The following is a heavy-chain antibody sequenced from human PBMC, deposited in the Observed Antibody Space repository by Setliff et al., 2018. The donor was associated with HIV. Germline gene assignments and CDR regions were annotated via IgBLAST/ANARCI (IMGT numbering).Heavy chain of an antibody. CDR2: THPSGGSP. Sequence: ASVKVSCKASGYSFTRYYMHWVRQAPGQGFEWMGITHPSGGSPNYAQKFQGRVTMTRDMSTSTVYMELSSLRSEDTAVYYCARDRRDGLYYHGMDVWGQGTTVTVSS. D-gene: IGHD5-12*01. CDR1: GYSFTRYY. J-gene: IGHJ6*02. V-gene: IGHV1-46*01. CDR3: ARDRRDGLYYHGMDV.